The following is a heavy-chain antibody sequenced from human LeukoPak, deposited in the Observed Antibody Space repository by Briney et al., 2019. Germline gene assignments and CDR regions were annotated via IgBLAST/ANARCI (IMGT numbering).Heavy chain of an antibody. CDR1: GFTFSSYA. V-gene: IGHV3-30*04. CDR3: ARGYSSSPWLAFDL. J-gene: IGHJ3*01. D-gene: IGHD2-2*01. CDR2: ISYDGSNK. Sequence: GGSLRLSCAASGFTFSSYAMHWVRQAPGKGLEWVAIISYDGSNKYYADSVKGRFTIPRDNSKNTLYLQMNSLRAEDTAVYYCARGYSSSPWLAFDLWGQGTMVTVSS.